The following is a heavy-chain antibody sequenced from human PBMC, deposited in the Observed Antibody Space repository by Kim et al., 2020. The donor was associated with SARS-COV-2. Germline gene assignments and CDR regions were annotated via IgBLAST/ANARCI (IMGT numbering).Heavy chain of an antibody. D-gene: IGHD4-17*01. J-gene: IGHJ4*02. CDR3: ARREGHDYGDYEWGFYDY. Sequence: KVRVTISVDTSKNQCSLKLSSVTAADTAVYYCARREGHDYGDYEWGFYDYWGQGTLVTVSS. V-gene: IGHV4-39*01.